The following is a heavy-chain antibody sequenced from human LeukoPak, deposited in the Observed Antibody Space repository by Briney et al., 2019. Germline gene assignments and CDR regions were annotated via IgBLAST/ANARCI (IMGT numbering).Heavy chain of an antibody. V-gene: IGHV4-59*01. CDR2: IYYSGTT. D-gene: IGHD1-26*01. CDR1: GGSINSYY. J-gene: IGHJ3*02. Sequence: SETLSLTCTVSGGSINSYYWSWIRQPPGRGLEWMGYIYYSGTTNYNPSLKSRVTISVDTSKNQFSLKLSSVTAADTAVYYCARGYSGSYYLDPSFDIWGQGTMVTVSS. CDR3: ARGYSGSYYLDPSFDI.